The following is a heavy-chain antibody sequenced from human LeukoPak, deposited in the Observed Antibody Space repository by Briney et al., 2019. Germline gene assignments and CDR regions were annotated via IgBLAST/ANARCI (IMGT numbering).Heavy chain of an antibody. J-gene: IGHJ4*02. CDR3: ARESLLIAAPFDY. V-gene: IGHV3-74*01. D-gene: IGHD6-6*01. CDR2: INTDGSST. Sequence: GGSLRLSCAASGFTFSSYWMHWVRQAPGKGLVWVSRINTDGSSTSYADSVKGRFTISRDNAKTTLYLQMNSLRAEDTAVYYCARESLLIAAPFDYWGQGTLVTVSS. CDR1: GFTFSSYW.